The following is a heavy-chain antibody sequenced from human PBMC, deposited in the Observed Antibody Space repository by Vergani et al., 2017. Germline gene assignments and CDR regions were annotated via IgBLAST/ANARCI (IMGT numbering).Heavy chain of an antibody. CDR2: IYPGDSET. Sequence: EVQLVQSGAEVKKPGESLKISCKGSGYTFTNYWIGWVRQTPGKGLEWMGIIYPGDSETRYSPSFQGQVTISADKSIATAYLQWSSLKASDTAIYYCARRETVIRGVLERAFDYWGQGTLVTVSS. CDR1: GYTFTNYW. V-gene: IGHV5-51*03. D-gene: IGHD3-10*01. CDR3: ARRETVIRGVLERAFDY. J-gene: IGHJ4*02.